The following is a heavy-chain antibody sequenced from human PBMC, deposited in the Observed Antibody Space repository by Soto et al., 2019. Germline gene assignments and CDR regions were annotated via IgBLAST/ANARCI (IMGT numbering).Heavy chain of an antibody. CDR1: GGSISSSNW. CDR3: ASITMVRGVIRKYYFDY. D-gene: IGHD3-10*01. J-gene: IGHJ4*02. V-gene: IGHV4-4*02. CDR2: IYHSGST. Sequence: PSETLSLTCAVSGGSISSSNWWSWVRQPPGKGLEWIGEIYHSGSTNYNPSLKSRVTISVDKSKNQFSLKLSSVTAADTAVYYCASITMVRGVIRKYYFDYWGQGTLVTVSS.